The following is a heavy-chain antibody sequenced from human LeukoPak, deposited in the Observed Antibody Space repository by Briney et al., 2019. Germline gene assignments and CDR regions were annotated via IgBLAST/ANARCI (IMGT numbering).Heavy chain of an antibody. CDR1: GYTFTGNH. V-gene: IGHV1-2*02. Sequence: ASVKVSCKASGYTFTGNHMHWVRQAPGKGLEWMGWINPNSGGTNYAQKFQGRVIMTRDTSISTAYMELSMLGSDDTAVYYCARGGSTDSIHSCGGNCYFLDYWGQGTLVTVSS. D-gene: IGHD2-21*02. CDR2: INPNSGGT. CDR3: ARGGSTDSIHSCGGNCYFLDY. J-gene: IGHJ4*02.